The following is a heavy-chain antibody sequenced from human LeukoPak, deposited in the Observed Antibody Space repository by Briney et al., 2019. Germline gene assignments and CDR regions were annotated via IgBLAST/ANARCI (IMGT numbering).Heavy chain of an antibody. J-gene: IGHJ4*02. V-gene: IGHV3-21*01. CDR3: ARDGARGNSYGNRALDY. CDR1: GFTFSSYS. Sequence: PGGSLRLSCPASGFTFSSYSMNWVRQAPGKGLEWVSSISSSSSYIYYADSVKGRLTISRDNAKNSLYLHMNSLRAEDTAVYYCARDGARGNSYGNRALDYWGQGTLVTVSS. D-gene: IGHD5-18*01. CDR2: ISSSSSYI.